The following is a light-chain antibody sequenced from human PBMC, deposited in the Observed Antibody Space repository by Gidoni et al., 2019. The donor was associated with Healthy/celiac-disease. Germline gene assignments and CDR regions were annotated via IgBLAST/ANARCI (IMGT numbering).Light chain of an antibody. CDR1: QCINSS. J-gene: IGKJ1*01. V-gene: IGKV1-13*02. CDR3: HHSNSYPQT. CDR2: HAS. Sequence: AIQLTQSPSSLSASVGDRVTITCRASQCINSSLAWYQQKPGKAPDLLIYHASTLERGVPSRFSGSGAGTDFTLTISSLQPEDFATYYCHHSNSYPQTFGQGTKVEIK.